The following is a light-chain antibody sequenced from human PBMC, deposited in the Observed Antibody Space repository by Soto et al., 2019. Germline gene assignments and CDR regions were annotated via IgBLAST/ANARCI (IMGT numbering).Light chain of an antibody. CDR2: AAS. V-gene: IGKV1-8*01. CDR3: QQYYSYPRT. CDR1: QGISSY. J-gene: IGKJ1*01. Sequence: AIRMTQSPSSFSASTGDRVTITCRASQGISSYLAWYQQKPGKAPKLLIYAASTLHSGVPSRFSGSGSGTDFTLTISCLQSEDFATYYCQQYYSYPRTFGQGTKVEI.